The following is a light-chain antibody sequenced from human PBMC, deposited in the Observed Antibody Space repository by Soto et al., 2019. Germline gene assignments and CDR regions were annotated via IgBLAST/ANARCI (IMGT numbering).Light chain of an antibody. Sequence: QSALTQPRSVSGSPGQSVTVSCTGTSSDVGTYNYVSWYQQHPGKAPKLMIYDVRKRPSGVPDRFSGSKSGNTASLTISGLQAEDEADYYCCSYGGSSTLVFGGGTKLTAL. V-gene: IGLV2-11*01. CDR1: SSDVGTYNY. CDR2: DVR. CDR3: CSYGGSSTLV. J-gene: IGLJ3*02.